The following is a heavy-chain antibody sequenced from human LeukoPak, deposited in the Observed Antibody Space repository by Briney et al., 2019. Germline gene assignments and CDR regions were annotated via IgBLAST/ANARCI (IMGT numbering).Heavy chain of an antibody. CDR1: GFTFSSYA. V-gene: IGHV3-30-3*01. J-gene: IGHJ4*02. D-gene: IGHD3-22*01. CDR2: ISYDGSNK. Sequence: GRSLRLSCAASGFTFSSYAMHWVRQAPGKGLEWVAVISYDGSNKYYADSVKGRFTISRDNSKNTLYLQMNSLRAEDTAVYYCASALVVITTPGNYWGQGTLVTVSS. CDR3: ASALVVITTPGNY.